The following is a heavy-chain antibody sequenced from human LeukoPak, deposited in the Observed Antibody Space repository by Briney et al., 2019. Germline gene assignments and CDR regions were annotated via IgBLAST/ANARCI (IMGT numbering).Heavy chain of an antibody. J-gene: IGHJ4*02. CDR2: IIPILGIA. Sequence: SVKVSCNASGGTFSSYAISWVRHAPGQGLEWMGRIIPILGIANYAQKFQGRVTITADKSTSTAYMELSSLRSEDTAVYYCARVSSGWLSNWGQGTLVTVSS. V-gene: IGHV1-69*04. CDR1: GGTFSSYA. CDR3: ARVSSGWLSN. D-gene: IGHD6-19*01.